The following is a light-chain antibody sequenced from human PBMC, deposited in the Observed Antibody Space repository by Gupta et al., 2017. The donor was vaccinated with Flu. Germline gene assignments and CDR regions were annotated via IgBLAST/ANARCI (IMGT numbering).Light chain of an antibody. J-gene: IGKJ1*01. V-gene: IGKV3-15*01. CDR1: QSVSTS. Sequence: IVMTQSPATLSVSPGERATLSCRASQSVSTSLVWYQQKPGQAPRLLIYGASTRATGIPARFSGSGSGTEFTLSISSLQSEDIAVYYCQQYSNWPRTFGQGTKVEV. CDR3: QQYSNWPRT. CDR2: GAS.